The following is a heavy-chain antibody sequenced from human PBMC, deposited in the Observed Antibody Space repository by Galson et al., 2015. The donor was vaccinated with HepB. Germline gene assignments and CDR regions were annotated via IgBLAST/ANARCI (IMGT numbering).Heavy chain of an antibody. D-gene: IGHD3-16*02. Sequence: SVKVSCKASGGTFSSYAISWVRQAPGQGLEWMGGIIPILGIANYAQKFQGRVTITADKSTSTAYMELSSLRSEDTAVYYCARGHYDYIWGSYRPVDYWGQGTLVTVSS. CDR1: GGTFSSYA. J-gene: IGHJ4*02. V-gene: IGHV1-69*10. CDR3: ARGHYDYIWGSYRPVDY. CDR2: IIPILGIA.